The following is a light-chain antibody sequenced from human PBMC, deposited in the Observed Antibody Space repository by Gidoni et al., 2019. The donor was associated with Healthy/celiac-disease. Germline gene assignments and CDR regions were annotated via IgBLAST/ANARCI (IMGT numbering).Light chain of an antibody. V-gene: IGLV3-21*02. J-gene: IGLJ2*01. CDR3: QVWDTISAHVV. CDR2: ADS. Sequence: SYVLTQPPSVSVAPGQTAGITGGGNTIARKSVHWYQQMPGQAPVLVVFADSARPSGIPARFSGSNSGITATLPLSRVEAGDEADYSCQVWDTISAHVVFGGGTKLPVL. CDR1: TIARKS.